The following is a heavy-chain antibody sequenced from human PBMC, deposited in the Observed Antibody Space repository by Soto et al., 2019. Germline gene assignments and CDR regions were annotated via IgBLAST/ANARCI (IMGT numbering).Heavy chain of an antibody. D-gene: IGHD3-10*01. J-gene: IGHJ5*02. CDR3: ARESAGSGKNNWFDP. V-gene: IGHV4-59*01. CDR2: IHRTGST. Sequence: SETLSLTCSVSRGSISSYYWSWVRQPPGKRLEWIGFIHRTGSTKYNPSLESRVTISVDTSQNQLSLRLSSVTAADTAVYYCARESAGSGKNNWFDPWGQGILVTVSS. CDR1: RGSISSYY.